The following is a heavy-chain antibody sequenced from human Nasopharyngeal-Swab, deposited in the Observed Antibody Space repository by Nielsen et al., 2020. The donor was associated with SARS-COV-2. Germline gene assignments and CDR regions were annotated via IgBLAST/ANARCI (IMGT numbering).Heavy chain of an antibody. CDR2: IYYSGST. CDR3: ARGMGSDYVWGSYRYEDYFDY. Sequence: GSLRLSCTVSGGSISSYYWGWIRQPPGKGLEWIGSIYYSGSTYYNPSLKSRVTISVDTSKNQFSLKLSSVTAADTAVYYCARGMGSDYVWGSYRYEDYFDYWGQGTLVTVSS. J-gene: IGHJ4*02. D-gene: IGHD3-16*02. V-gene: IGHV4-39*07. CDR1: GGSISSYY.